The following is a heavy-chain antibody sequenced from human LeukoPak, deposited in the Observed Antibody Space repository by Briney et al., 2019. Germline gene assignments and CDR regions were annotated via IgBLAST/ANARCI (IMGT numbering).Heavy chain of an antibody. CDR1: GDSISSYY. CDR2: IYYSGST. D-gene: IGHD2-15*01. V-gene: IGHV4-59*01. CDR3: AGTPNWFDP. J-gene: IGHJ5*02. Sequence: SETLSLTCSVSGDSISSYYWSWIRQPPGKGLEWIGYIYYSGSTNYNPSLKSRVTISVDTSKNQFSLKLSSVTAAGTAVYYCAGTPNWFDPWGQGTLVTVSS.